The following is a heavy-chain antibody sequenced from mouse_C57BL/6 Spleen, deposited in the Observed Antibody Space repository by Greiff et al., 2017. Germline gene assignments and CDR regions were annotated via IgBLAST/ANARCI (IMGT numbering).Heavy chain of an antibody. D-gene: IGHD2-4*01. J-gene: IGHJ3*01. CDR1: GYTFTDYE. V-gene: IGHV1-15*01. CDR2: IDPETGGT. Sequence: QVQLQQSGAELVRPGASVTLSCKASGYTFTDYEMHWVKQTPVHGLEWIGAIDPETGGTAYNQKFKGKAILTADKSSSTAYMELRSLTSEDSAVDYCTRGVYYDYEWFAYWGQGTLVTVSA. CDR3: TRGVYYDYEWFAY.